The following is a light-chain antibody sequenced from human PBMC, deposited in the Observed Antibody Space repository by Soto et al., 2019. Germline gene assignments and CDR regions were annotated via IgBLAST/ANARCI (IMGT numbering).Light chain of an antibody. J-gene: IGLJ1*01. V-gene: IGLV2-11*01. CDR3: CSYAGSYTLYA. CDR2: DVD. Sequence: QSALTQPSSVSGSPGQSVTISCTGTSSDVGNYNYVSWFQQYPGKAPKLMIYDVDKRPSGVPDRFSGSKSGNTASLTISGLQADDEADYYCCSYAGSYTLYAFGTGTKVTVL. CDR1: SSDVGNYNY.